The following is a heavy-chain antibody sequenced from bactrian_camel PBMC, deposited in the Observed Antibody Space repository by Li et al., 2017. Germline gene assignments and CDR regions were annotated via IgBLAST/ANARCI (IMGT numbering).Heavy chain of an antibody. Sequence: HVQLVESGGGSVQVGGSLRLSCVASGDTVGRYCMGWFRQIPDKEREGVAGIDWDGSTTYAHSARGRFVISKDNAKNTMNLQMNDLKPDDTAMYYCAGVRRFGGDCLAYDYNYWGQGTQVTVS. CDR3: AGVRRFGGDCLAYDYNY. CDR1: GDTVGRYC. V-gene: IGHV3S55*01. D-gene: IGHD2*01. J-gene: IGHJ4*01. CDR2: IDWDGST.